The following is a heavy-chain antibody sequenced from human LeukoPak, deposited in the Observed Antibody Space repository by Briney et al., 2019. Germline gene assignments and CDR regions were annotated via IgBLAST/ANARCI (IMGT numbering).Heavy chain of an antibody. CDR2: INPSGGST. J-gene: IGHJ4*02. CDR3: ARDQEGFDY. Sequence: ASVKVSCKASGYTFTSYYMHWVRQAPGQGLEWMGIINPSGGSTSYAQNFQGRVTVTRDTSTTTVHMELRGLRSEDTAVYYCARDQEGFDYWGQGTVVTVSS. V-gene: IGHV1-46*01. CDR1: GYTFTSYY.